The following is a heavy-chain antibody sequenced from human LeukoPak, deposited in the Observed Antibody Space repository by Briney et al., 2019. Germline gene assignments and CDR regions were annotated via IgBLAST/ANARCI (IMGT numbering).Heavy chain of an antibody. D-gene: IGHD2-8*01. V-gene: IGHV1-2*02. Sequence: ASVKVSCKASGYTFTGYYMHWVRQTPGQGLEWMGWINPNSGGTNYAQKFQGRVTMTRDTSISTAYMELSRLRSDDTAAYYCARDDCTNGVCSIDYWGQGTLVTVSS. CDR1: GYTFTGYY. J-gene: IGHJ4*02. CDR3: ARDDCTNGVCSIDY. CDR2: INPNSGGT.